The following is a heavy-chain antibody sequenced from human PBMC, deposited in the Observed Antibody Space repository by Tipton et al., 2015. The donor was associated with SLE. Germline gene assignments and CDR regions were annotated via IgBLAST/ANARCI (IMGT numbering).Heavy chain of an antibody. CDR2: VYYSGST. CDR1: GGSISSSAYY. CDR3: ARHLHYGDYGYFDL. D-gene: IGHD4-17*01. Sequence: TLSLTCTVSGGSISSSAYYWAWIRQPPGKGLECIGTVYYSGSTYYNPSLKRRVTISVDTSENQFALRLSSVTAADTAVYYCARHLHYGDYGYFDLWGRGTLVTASS. V-gene: IGHV4-39*01. J-gene: IGHJ2*01.